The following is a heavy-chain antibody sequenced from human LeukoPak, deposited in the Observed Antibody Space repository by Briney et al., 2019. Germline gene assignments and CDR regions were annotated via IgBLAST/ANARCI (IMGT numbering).Heavy chain of an antibody. CDR2: ISNDGNKK. V-gene: IGHV3-30*03. CDR3: ATSSSWYNYFDY. Sequence: PGGSLRLSCAASGFTFSSYGMHWVRQAPGKGLEWVAIISNDGNKKYYADSVKGRFTISRDNSKNTLYLQMSSLRTEDTAVHYCATSSSWYNYFDYWSQGTLVAVSS. D-gene: IGHD6-13*01. J-gene: IGHJ4*02. CDR1: GFTFSSYG.